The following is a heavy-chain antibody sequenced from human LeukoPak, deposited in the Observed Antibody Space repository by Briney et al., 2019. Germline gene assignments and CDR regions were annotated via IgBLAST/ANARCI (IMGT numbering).Heavy chain of an antibody. CDR3: ARGRKPFSGTAIYSGNWFDP. D-gene: IGHD3-10*02. Sequence: ASVKVSCKASGYTFTGYYMHWVRQAPGQGLEWIGWINPNSGGTNYAQKFQGRVTMTRDTSISTAYMDLSRLRSDDTAVYYCARGRKPFSGTAIYSGNWFDPWGQGTLVTVSS. CDR1: GYTFTGYY. V-gene: IGHV1-2*02. J-gene: IGHJ5*02. CDR2: INPNSGGT.